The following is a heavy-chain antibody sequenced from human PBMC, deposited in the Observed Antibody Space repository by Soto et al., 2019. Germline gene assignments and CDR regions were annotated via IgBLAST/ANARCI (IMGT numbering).Heavy chain of an antibody. J-gene: IGHJ4*01. Sequence: GTLSISFAACGITVSNVWMTGIRQAPGKGLEWVGRIKSKADGSTKEYGTPVKDRFIISRDDSKNTVDLQMHALRTEDTAFYYCATPRPGSHGYSFWGHGALVTVS. CDR3: ATPRPGSHGYSF. CDR2: IKSKADGSTK. CDR1: GITVSNVW. V-gene: IGHV3-15*01. D-gene: IGHD3-16*01.